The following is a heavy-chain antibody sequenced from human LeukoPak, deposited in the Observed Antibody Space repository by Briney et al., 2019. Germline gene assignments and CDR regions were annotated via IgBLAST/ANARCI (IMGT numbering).Heavy chain of an antibody. CDR2: ISGSGGST. D-gene: IGHD3-22*01. Sequence: GGSLRLSCAASGFTFSSYAMTWVRQVPGKGLEWVSGISGSGGSTYYADSVKGRLTISRDNSKNTLYLQVDSLRAEDTAVYYCAKATVVVIRLGFAFDIWGQGTMVTVSS. J-gene: IGHJ3*02. CDR3: AKATVVVIRLGFAFDI. V-gene: IGHV3-23*01. CDR1: GFTFSSYA.